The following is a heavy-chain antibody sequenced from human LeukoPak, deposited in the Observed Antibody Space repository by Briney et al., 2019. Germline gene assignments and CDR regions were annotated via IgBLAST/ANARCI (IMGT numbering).Heavy chain of an antibody. D-gene: IGHD5-24*01. CDR3: ARGSAWLQFGGRNHYFDY. CDR2: IIPIFGTA. CDR1: GGTFSSYA. Sequence: SVKVSCKASGGTFSSYAISWVRQAPGQGLEWMGGIIPIFGTANYAQKFQGRVTITADKSTSTAYMELSSLRSEDTAVYYCARGSAWLQFGGRNHYFDYWGQGTLVTVSS. V-gene: IGHV1-69*06. J-gene: IGHJ4*02.